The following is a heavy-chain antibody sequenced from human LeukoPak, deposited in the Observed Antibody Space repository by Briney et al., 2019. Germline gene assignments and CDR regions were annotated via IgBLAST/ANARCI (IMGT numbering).Heavy chain of an antibody. V-gene: IGHV3-20*04. CDR3: ARDSGSGSYLYDWFDP. D-gene: IGHD3-10*01. CDR2: INWNGDGT. J-gene: IGHJ5*02. CDR1: GFSFDDYG. Sequence: RPGGSLRLSCAASGFSFDDYGLTWVRQAPGKGLEWVSGINWNGDGTDYADSVKGRFTISRDNAKNSLYLQMNSLRAEDTAVYYCARDSGSGSYLYDWFDPRRQGTLVTVSS.